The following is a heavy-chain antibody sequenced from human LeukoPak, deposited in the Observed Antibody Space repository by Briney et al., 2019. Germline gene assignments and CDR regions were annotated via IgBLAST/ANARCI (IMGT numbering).Heavy chain of an antibody. CDR3: ARDDSSGYYYSIDY. D-gene: IGHD3-22*01. Sequence: PGGSLRLSCAASGFTFSSYSMNWVRQAPGKGLEWVSSISSSSSYIYYADSVKGRFTISRDNAKNSLYLQMNSLRAEDTAVSYCARDDSSGYYYSIDYWGQGTLVTVSS. V-gene: IGHV3-21*01. J-gene: IGHJ4*02. CDR2: ISSSSSYI. CDR1: GFTFSSYS.